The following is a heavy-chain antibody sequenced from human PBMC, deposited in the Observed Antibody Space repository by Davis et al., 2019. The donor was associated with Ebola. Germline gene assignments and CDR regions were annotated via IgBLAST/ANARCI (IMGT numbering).Heavy chain of an antibody. Sequence: MPSETLSLTCAVSGGSISSSNWWSWVRQPPGKGLEWIGEIYHSGSTNYNPSLKSRVTISVDTSKNQFSLKLSSVTAADTAVYYCARLEYYYDSSSYYYPYYYYGMDVWGQGTTVTVSS. CDR1: GGSISSSNW. CDR3: ARLEYYYDSSSYYYPYYYYGMDV. V-gene: IGHV4-4*02. J-gene: IGHJ6*02. D-gene: IGHD3-22*01. CDR2: IYHSGST.